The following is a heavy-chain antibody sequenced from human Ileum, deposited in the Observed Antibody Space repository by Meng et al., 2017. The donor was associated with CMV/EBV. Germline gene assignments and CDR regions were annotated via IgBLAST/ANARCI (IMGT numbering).Heavy chain of an antibody. V-gene: IGHV3-48*03. J-gene: IGHJ2*01. CDR3: ARGSDKPYFDL. Sequence: GESLKISCAASGFTFSSYNMDWVRQAPGKGLEFISYISRTGGTIYYADSVKGRFTISRDNAKNSLYLQMSSLSAEDTAVYYCARGSDKPYFDLWGRGTLVTVSS. D-gene: IGHD3-10*01. CDR2: ISRTGGTI. CDR1: GFTFSSYN.